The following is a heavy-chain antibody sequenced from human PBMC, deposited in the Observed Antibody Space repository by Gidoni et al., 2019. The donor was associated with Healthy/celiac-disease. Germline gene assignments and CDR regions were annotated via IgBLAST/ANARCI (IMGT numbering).Heavy chain of an antibody. CDR2: SSGSGGSK. CDR1: GFTFSSYA. V-gene: IGHV3-23*04. CDR3: AKDKVYDSSGLFDY. Sequence: EVQLVESGGGLVQPGVFLRLSCAASGFTFSSYAMGWVRQAPGKGLEWVSASSGSGGSKYYADSVKGRFTISRDNSKNTLYLQMNSLRAEDTAVYYCAKDKVYDSSGLFDYWGQGTLVTVSS. D-gene: IGHD3-22*01. J-gene: IGHJ4*02.